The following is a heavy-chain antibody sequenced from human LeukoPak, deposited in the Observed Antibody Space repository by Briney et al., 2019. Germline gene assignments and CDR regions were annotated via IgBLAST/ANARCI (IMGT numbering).Heavy chain of an antibody. Sequence: ASVKVSCKASGGTFSSYAISWVRQTPGQGLEWMGGIIPIFGTANYAQKFQGRVTITTDESTSTAYMELSSLRSEDTAVYYCASNPITYYYDSSGYYSGAFDIWGQGTMVTVPS. V-gene: IGHV1-69*05. D-gene: IGHD3-22*01. J-gene: IGHJ3*02. CDR1: GGTFSSYA. CDR2: IIPIFGTA. CDR3: ASNPITYYYDSSGYYSGAFDI.